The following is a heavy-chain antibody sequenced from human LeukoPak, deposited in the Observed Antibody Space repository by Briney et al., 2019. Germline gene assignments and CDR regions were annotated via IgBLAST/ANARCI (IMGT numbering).Heavy chain of an antibody. D-gene: IGHD3/OR15-3a*01. CDR1: GGSISSYY. J-gene: IGHJ4*02. CDR3: ALDQYAATGVY. Sequence: KASETLSLTCTVSGGSISSYYWGWIRQPPGKGLEWIGSIYYSGSTYYNPSLKSRVTISVDTSKNQFSLKLSSVTAADTAVYYCALDQYAATGVYWGQGTLVTVSS. V-gene: IGHV4-39*07. CDR2: IYYSGST.